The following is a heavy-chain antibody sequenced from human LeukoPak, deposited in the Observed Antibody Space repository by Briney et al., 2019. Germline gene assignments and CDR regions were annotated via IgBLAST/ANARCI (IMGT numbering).Heavy chain of an antibody. CDR1: GFTFSSYA. Sequence: GGSLRLSCAASGFTFSSYAMHWVRQAPGKGLEWVAVISYDGSNKYYADSVKGRFTISRDNSKNTLYLQMNSLRAEDTAVYYCARDIPFDPWGQGTLVTVSS. D-gene: IGHD2-21*01. CDR2: ISYDGSNK. V-gene: IGHV3-30-3*01. CDR3: ARDIPFDP. J-gene: IGHJ5*02.